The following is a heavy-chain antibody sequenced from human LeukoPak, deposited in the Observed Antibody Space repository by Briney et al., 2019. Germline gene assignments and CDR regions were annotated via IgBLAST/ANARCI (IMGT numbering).Heavy chain of an antibody. CDR3: ARDSSYCSGGVCFDVFDI. D-gene: IGHD2-8*02. V-gene: IGHV3-7*01. CDR2: IKRDGSDT. Sequence: PGGSLRLSCVVSGFPFSSYWMTWVRQAPGRGLEWVANIKRDGSDTHYLDSLKGRFTISRDNAKSSLSLQMNSLRAEDTAVYYCARDSSYCSGGVCFDVFDIWGQGTMVVVSS. J-gene: IGHJ3*02. CDR1: GFPFSSYW.